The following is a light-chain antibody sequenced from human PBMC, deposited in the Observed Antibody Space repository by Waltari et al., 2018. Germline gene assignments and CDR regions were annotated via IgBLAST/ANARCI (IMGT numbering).Light chain of an antibody. Sequence: QSALTKNAAVSRSPGESINICSAGTSRDVGGHNDVVWYQPDPGKAPKVIIYDVTTRPSGVSDRFSGSQSGNTASLPISGLQGADVADYYSSSYRSSNTFVFGTGTKVTVL. CDR1: SRDVGGHND. J-gene: IGLJ1*01. V-gene: IGLV2-14*01. CDR3: SSYRSSNTFV. CDR2: DVT.